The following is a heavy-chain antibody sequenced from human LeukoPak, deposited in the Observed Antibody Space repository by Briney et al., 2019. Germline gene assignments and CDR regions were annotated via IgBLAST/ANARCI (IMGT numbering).Heavy chain of an antibody. Sequence: ASVKVSCKASGYTFTGQYLYWARQTPGQGLEWMGWINPKTGDTDSAQNFQGRVTMTRDTSITTVYMELSSLTSDDTAVYYCARGYYGMDVWGQGTTLTVSS. CDR2: INPKTGDT. CDR1: GYTFTGQY. V-gene: IGHV1-2*02. J-gene: IGHJ6*02. CDR3: ARGYYGMDV.